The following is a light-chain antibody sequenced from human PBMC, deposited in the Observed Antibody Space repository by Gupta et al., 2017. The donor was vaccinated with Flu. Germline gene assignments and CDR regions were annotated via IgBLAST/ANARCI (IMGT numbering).Light chain of an antibody. J-gene: IGLJ1*01. CDR1: SSNIGNYY. Sequence: SSSNIGNYYVSWYQQFPGTAPKLLIYDNNKRPSGIPDRFSGSQSGTSATLHITALQTGDEAVYYCGTWDANQSGPGFGTGTQVTVL. CDR3: GTWDANQSGPG. CDR2: DNN. V-gene: IGLV1-51*01.